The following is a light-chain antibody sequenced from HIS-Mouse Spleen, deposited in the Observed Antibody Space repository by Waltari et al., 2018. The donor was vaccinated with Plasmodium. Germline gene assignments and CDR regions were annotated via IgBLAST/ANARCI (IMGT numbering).Light chain of an antibody. Sequence: EIVLTQSPGTLSLSPGERATLSYRASQSVSSSYLAWYQQKPGQAPRLLIYGASSRTTGIPDRFSGSGSGTDFTLTISRLEPGDFAVYYCQQYGSSPYTFGQGTKLEIK. J-gene: IGKJ2*01. V-gene: IGKV3-20*01. CDR2: GAS. CDR1: QSVSSSY. CDR3: QQYGSSPYT.